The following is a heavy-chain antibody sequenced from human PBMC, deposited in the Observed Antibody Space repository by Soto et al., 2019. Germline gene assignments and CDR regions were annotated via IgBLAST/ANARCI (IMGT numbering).Heavy chain of an antibody. CDR1: GFTVSSNY. CDR3: AREGDLYGGNYYYYGMDV. V-gene: IGHV3-53*01. Sequence: EVQLVESGGGLIQPGGSLRLSCAASGFTVSSNYMSWVRQAPGKGLEWVSVIYSGGSTYYADSVKGRFTISRDNFKNTLYLQMNSLRAEDTAVYYCAREGDLYGGNYYYYGMDVWGQGTTVTVSS. D-gene: IGHD4-17*01. J-gene: IGHJ6*02. CDR2: IYSGGST.